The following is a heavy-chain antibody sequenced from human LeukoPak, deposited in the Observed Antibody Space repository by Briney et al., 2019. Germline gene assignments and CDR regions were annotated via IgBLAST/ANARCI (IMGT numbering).Heavy chain of an antibody. CDR3: ARRAPTGPSDWLRIDWYFDL. CDR1: GYSFSIHW. Sequence: GESLKISCKASGYSFSIHWIGWVRQMPGKGLEWMGIIYPGDSDTRYSPSFQGQVTISADKSTSTAYLQWSTLKASDTGMYYCARRAPTGPSDWLRIDWYFDLWGRGTLVTVSS. V-gene: IGHV5-51*01. D-gene: IGHD3-9*01. CDR2: IYPGDSDT. J-gene: IGHJ2*01.